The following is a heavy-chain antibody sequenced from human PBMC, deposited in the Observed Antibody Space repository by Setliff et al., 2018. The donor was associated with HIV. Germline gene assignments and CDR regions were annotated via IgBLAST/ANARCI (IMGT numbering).Heavy chain of an antibody. CDR1: GGSISTSRYY. CDR2: IYYSGST. J-gene: IGHJ6*03. V-gene: IGHV4-31*03. Sequence: PSETLSLTCTVSGGSISTSRYYWGWIRQHPGKGLEWIGYIYYSGSTYYNPSLKSRVTMSVDTSKNQFSLKLSSVTAADTAVYYCARARGLLPYYYLDVWGKGTTVTVSS. CDR3: ARARGLLPYYYLDV. D-gene: IGHD3-10*01.